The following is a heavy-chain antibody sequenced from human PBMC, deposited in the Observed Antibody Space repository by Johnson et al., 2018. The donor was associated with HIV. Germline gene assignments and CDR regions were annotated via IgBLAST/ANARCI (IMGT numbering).Heavy chain of an antibody. CDR2: INSDGSGP. J-gene: IGHJ3*01. Sequence: EVQLVESGGGLVKPGGSLRLSCAASGFTLSDYYMSWVRQAPGKGLEWVSRINSDGSGPSYEDSVKGRFTISRDNAKNTLYLQMNSLRADDTAVYYCAREGPSERAGFDVWGQGTMVTVSS. CDR1: GFTLSDYY. V-gene: IGHV3-74*01. CDR3: AREGPSERAGFDV.